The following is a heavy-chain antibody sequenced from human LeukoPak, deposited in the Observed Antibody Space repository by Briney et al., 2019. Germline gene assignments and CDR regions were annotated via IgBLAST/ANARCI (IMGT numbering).Heavy chain of an antibody. V-gene: IGHV3-30*18. Sequence: GGSLRLSCAASGFTFSNYGMHWVRQAPGKGLEWVAVISYTGSNEYYPDSVKGRFTISRDNSKNTLYLQMNSLRAEDTAVYYCAKGHYDSSGYYFDYWGEGTLVTVSS. CDR3: AKGHYDSSGYYFDY. D-gene: IGHD3-22*01. CDR2: ISYTGSNE. J-gene: IGHJ4*02. CDR1: GFTFSNYG.